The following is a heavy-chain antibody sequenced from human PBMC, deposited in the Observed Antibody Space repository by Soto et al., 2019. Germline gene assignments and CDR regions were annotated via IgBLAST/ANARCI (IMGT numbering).Heavy chain of an antibody. V-gene: IGHV4-59*01. D-gene: IGHD3-3*01. CDR3: ARTYYDFWSGYWRWFDP. CDR1: GGSISSSY. J-gene: IGHJ5*02. CDR2: IYYNGST. Sequence: SESLSLPCTVSGGSISSSYWSWIRQPLGKGVGWIGYIYYNGSTNYNPSLKSRVTISVDTSKNQFSLKLSSVTAADTAVYYCARTYYDFWSGYWRWFDPWGQGTLVTVS.